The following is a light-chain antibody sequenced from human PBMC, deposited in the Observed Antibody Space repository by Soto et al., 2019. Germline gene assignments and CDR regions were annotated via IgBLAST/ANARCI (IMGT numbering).Light chain of an antibody. CDR2: DAS. CDR1: QSVSSY. V-gene: IGKV3-11*01. J-gene: IGKJ4*01. Sequence: EIVSTQSPGTLSLSPGERATLSCRASQSVSSYLAWYQQKPGQAPRLLIYDASNRATGIPARFSGSGSGTDFTLTISSLEPEDFAVYYCQQRSNWLTFGGGTKVDI. CDR3: QQRSNWLT.